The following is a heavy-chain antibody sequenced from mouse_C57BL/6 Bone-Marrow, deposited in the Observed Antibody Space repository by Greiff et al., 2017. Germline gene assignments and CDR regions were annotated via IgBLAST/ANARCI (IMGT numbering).Heavy chain of an antibody. CDR2: INPGSGGT. CDR3: ARTLYYDLDYYAMDY. D-gene: IGHD2-4*01. J-gene: IGHJ4*01. Sequence: QVQLQQSGAELVRPGTSVKVSCKASGYAFTNYLIEWVKQRPGQGLEWIGVINPGSGGTNYNEKFKGKATLTADKSSSTAYMQLSSLPSEDSAVYFCARTLYYDLDYYAMDYWGKGTSVTVSS. CDR1: GYAFTNYL. V-gene: IGHV1-54*01.